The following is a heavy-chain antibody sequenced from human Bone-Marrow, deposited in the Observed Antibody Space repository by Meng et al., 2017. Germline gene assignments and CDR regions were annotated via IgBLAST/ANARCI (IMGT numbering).Heavy chain of an antibody. CDR1: GGSFSGYY. CDR3: ARAGYDSSGYYYTLAFDI. D-gene: IGHD3-22*01. Sequence: SETLSLTCAVYGGSFSGYYWSWIRQPPGKGLEWIGEINHSGSTNYNPSLKSRVTISVDTSKNQFSLKLSSVTAADTAVYYCARAGYDSSGYYYTLAFDIWGQGTMVTVSS. V-gene: IGHV4-34*01. CDR2: INHSGST. J-gene: IGHJ3*02.